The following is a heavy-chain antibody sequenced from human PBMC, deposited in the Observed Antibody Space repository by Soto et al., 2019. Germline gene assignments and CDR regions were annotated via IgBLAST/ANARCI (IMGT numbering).Heavy chain of an antibody. Sequence: GESLKISCKGSGYSFTSYWIGWVRQMPGKGLEWMGITYPGDSDTRYSPSFQGQVTISADKSISTASLQWSSLKASDIAMYYCARHQFPPGRVFFGRPNAAYYYYYYGMDVWGQGTTVTVSS. D-gene: IGHD3-3*01. J-gene: IGHJ6*02. V-gene: IGHV5-51*01. CDR1: GYSFTSYW. CDR3: ARHQFPPGRVFFGRPNAAYYYYYYGMDV. CDR2: TYPGDSDT.